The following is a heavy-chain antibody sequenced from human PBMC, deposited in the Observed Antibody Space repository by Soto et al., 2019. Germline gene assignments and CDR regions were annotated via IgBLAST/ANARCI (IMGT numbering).Heavy chain of an antibody. V-gene: IGHV1-69*06. CDR2: IITIFGTA. CDR1: GGTVSSYA. D-gene: IGHD3-3*01. CDR3: GRYYDFWSFGKEYYDYGLAV. Sequence: ASVKVSCKASGGTVSSYAISRVRQAPGQGLEWMGGIITIFGTANYAQKFQGRVTIAADKSTSTAYMELSRLRSEDTAVYYCGRYYDFWSFGKEYYDYGLAVRGKGTMVTVSP. J-gene: IGHJ6*04.